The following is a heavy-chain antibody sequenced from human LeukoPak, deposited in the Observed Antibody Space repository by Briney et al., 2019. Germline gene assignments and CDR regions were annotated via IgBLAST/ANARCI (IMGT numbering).Heavy chain of an antibody. V-gene: IGHV4-34*01. J-gene: IGHJ4*01. CDR3: ARGSDYTWGG. D-gene: IGHD3-16*01. CDR2: INHSGST. CDR1: GGSFSGYY. Sequence: SETLSLTCAVYGGSFSGYYWSWIRQPPGKGLEWIGEINHSGSTNYNPSLKSRVTISVDTSKNQFSLKLSSVTAADTAVYYCARGSDYTWGGWGQGTLVTVSS.